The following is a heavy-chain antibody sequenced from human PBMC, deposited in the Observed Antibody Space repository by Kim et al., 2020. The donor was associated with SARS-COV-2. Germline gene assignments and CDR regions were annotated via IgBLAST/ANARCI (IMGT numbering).Heavy chain of an antibody. CDR1: GFTFSNFA. V-gene: IGHV3-23*01. CDR3: AKDIMRDY. CDR2: ISSSDTNT. J-gene: IGHJ4*02. D-gene: IGHD1-20*01. Sequence: GGSLRLSCAASGFTFSNFAMSWVRQAPGKGLEWASTISSSDTNTYYADSVKGRFTISRNNSQSTLCLQMNSLSAEDTAVYYCAKDIMRDYWVQGTLVTVSS.